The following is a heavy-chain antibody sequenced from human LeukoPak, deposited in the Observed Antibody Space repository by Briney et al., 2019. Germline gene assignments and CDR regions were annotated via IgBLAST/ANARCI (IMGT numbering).Heavy chain of an antibody. V-gene: IGHV4-31*03. CDR2: IHYNGNT. J-gene: IGHJ5*02. Sequence: SETLSLTCTVSGGSISYHYWSWIRQHPGKGLEWIGYIHYNGNTYYNPSLKSRVTISVDTSKNRFSLKLSSVTAADTAVFYCARGAMGGANWFDPWGQGTLVTVSS. CDR3: ARGAMGGANWFDP. D-gene: IGHD5-18*01. CDR1: GGSISYHY.